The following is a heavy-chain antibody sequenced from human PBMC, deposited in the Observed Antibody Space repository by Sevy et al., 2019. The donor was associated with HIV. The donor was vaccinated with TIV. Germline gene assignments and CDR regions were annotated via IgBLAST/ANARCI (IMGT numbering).Heavy chain of an antibody. J-gene: IGHJ4*02. CDR2: ISHSGST. Sequence: SETLSLTCAVYGGSFSGYYWSWIRQPPGKGLEWIGEISHSGSTNYNPSLKCRVTISVDTSKNQFSLKLSSVTATDTAVYYCARLVLSGNYGSGSSYFDYWGQGTLVTVSS. CDR3: ARLVLSGNYGSGSSYFDY. CDR1: GGSFSGYY. D-gene: IGHD3-10*01. V-gene: IGHV4-34*01.